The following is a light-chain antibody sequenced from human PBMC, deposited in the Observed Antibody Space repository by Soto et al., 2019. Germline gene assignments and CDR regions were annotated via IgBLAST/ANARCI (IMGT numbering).Light chain of an antibody. CDR2: EAS. CDR1: HNIVTY. J-gene: IGKJ2*01. V-gene: IGKV1-39*01. CDR3: QQSHSTPPT. Sequence: DIHMAQSPPSLSASVGDRVTITCRASHNIVTYLNWYQQKAGKAPSLLIYEASPLQSGVPFRFFGSGSGTDFTLTIDNLQHEDSATYYCQQSHSTPPTFGPGTKLEIK.